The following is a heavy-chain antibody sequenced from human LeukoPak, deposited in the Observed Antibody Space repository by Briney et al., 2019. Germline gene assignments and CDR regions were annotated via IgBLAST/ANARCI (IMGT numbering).Heavy chain of an antibody. Sequence: SQTLSLTCTVSGGSISSGSYYWSWIRQPAGKGLEWIGRIYISRTTNYDPSLKSRATISVDTPKNQFSLNLNSVTAADSAVYYCARPFLTTVTGRGFQHWGQGTLVTVSS. V-gene: IGHV4-61*02. J-gene: IGHJ1*01. CDR1: GGSISSGSYY. CDR2: IYISRTT. D-gene: IGHD4-17*01. CDR3: ARPFLTTVTGRGFQH.